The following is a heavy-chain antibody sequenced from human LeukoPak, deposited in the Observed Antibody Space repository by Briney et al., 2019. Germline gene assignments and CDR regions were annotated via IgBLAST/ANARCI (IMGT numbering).Heavy chain of an antibody. J-gene: IGHJ4*02. CDR1: GFTFSSYS. CDR2: ISSSSSYI. CDR3: ARARGRTYYYGSGSYYYFDY. Sequence: GGSLRLSCAASGFTFSSYSMNWVRQAPGKGLEWVSSISSSSSYIYYADSVKGRFTISRDNAKNSLYLQMNSLRAEDTAVYYCARARGRTYYYGSGSYYYFDYWGQGTLVTVSS. D-gene: IGHD3-10*01. V-gene: IGHV3-21*01.